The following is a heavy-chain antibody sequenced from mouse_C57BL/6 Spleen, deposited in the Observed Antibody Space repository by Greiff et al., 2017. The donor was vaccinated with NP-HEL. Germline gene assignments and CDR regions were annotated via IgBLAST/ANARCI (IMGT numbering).Heavy chain of an antibody. CDR3: ARHAGTTVPDY. Sequence: EVKLVESGGGLVKPGGSLKLSCAASGFTFSSYTMSWVRQTPEKRLEWVATISGGGGNTYYPDSVKGRFTIARDNAKNTLYLQMSSLRSEDTALYYCARHAGTTVPDYWGQGTTLTVSS. J-gene: IGHJ2*01. CDR2: ISGGGGNT. CDR1: GFTFSSYT. V-gene: IGHV5-9*01. D-gene: IGHD1-1*01.